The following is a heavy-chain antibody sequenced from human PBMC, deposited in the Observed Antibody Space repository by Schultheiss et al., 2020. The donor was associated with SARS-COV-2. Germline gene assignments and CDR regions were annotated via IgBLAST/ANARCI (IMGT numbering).Heavy chain of an antibody. CDR3: ARVAATLGYYYYGMDV. J-gene: IGHJ6*02. D-gene: IGHD2-15*01. CDR2: IYYSGST. V-gene: IGHV4-59*01. Sequence: SETLSLTCIVSGGSISSYYWTCIRQPPGKGLEWIGYIYYSGSTNYNPSLKSRVTISVDTSKNQFSLKLSSVTAADTAVYYCARVAATLGYYYYGMDVWGQGTTVTVSS. CDR1: GGSISSYY.